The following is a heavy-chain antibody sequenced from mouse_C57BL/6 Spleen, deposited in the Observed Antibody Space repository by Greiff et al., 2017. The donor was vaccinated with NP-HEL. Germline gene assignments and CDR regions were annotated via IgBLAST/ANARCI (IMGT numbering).Heavy chain of an antibody. CDR1: GYTFTSYW. CDR3: SAYDYDEAWFAY. CDR2: IHPNSGST. Sequence: QVHVKQPGAELVKPGASVKLSCKASGYTFTSYWMHWVKQRPGQGLEWIGMIHPNSGSTNYNEKFKSKATLTVDKSSSTAYMQLSSLTSEDSAVYYCSAYDYDEAWFAYWGQGTLVTVSA. D-gene: IGHD2-4*01. J-gene: IGHJ3*01. V-gene: IGHV1-64*01.